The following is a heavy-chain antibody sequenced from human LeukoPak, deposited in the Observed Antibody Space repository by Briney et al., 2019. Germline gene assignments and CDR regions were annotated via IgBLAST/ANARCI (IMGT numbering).Heavy chain of an antibody. V-gene: IGHV5-51*01. Sequence: GGSLKISFKGSGYRFTSYWIGWVRQVPGKGLGWMGIIYPGDSDTRYSPSLQGQVTITADKSISTAYLQWNSLKASDTAMYYCARIGGDDRDYFDYWGQGTLVTVSS. CDR3: ARIGGDDRDYFDY. CDR1: GYRFTSYW. CDR2: IYPGDSDT. J-gene: IGHJ4*02. D-gene: IGHD4-17*01.